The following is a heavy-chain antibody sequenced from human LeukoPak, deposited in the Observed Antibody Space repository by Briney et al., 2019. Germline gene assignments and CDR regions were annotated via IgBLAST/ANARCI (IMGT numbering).Heavy chain of an antibody. D-gene: IGHD1-26*01. CDR1: GFTVSSNY. CDR3: AKEYTGTFSPFPSYFDN. J-gene: IGHJ4*02. V-gene: IGHV3-53*01. Sequence: GGSLRLSCAASGFTVSSNYMSWVRQAPGKGLEWVSVIYSGGSTYYADSAKGRFTISRDNAKNSLYLQMNSLRAEDTAIYYCAKEYTGTFSPFPSYFDNWGQGTLVTVSS. CDR2: IYSGGST.